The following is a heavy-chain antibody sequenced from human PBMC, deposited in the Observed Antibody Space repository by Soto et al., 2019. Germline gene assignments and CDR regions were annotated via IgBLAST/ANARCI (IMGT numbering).Heavy chain of an antibody. Sequence: QVQLVESGGCVVQPGRSLKLSCAASGFTFSNYAIHRVRQAPGKGLEWVAVIASDGKDKRYADSVKGRFTISRDNSKNTVYPQMNSLRGEDTAVYYCAKDGAIAAADYFFDYWGQGSLVTVSS. J-gene: IGHJ4*02. V-gene: IGHV3-30*18. D-gene: IGHD6-13*01. CDR2: IASDGKDK. CDR1: GFTFSNYA. CDR3: AKDGAIAAADYFFDY.